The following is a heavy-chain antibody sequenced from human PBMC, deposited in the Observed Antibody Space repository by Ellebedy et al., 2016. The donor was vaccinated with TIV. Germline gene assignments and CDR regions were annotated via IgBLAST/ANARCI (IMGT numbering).Heavy chain of an antibody. CDR3: AKSADLGGFGGVIDY. V-gene: IGHV3-23*01. J-gene: IGHJ4*02. Sequence: PGGSLRLSCAASGFTFSSYWMHWVRQAPGKGLEWVSAISGSGDTTYYADSVRGRFTISRDNSKNTLYLQMNSLRAEDTAVYYCAKSADLGGFGGVIDYWGQGTLVTVSS. CDR2: ISGSGDTT. D-gene: IGHD3-16*01. CDR1: GFTFSSYW.